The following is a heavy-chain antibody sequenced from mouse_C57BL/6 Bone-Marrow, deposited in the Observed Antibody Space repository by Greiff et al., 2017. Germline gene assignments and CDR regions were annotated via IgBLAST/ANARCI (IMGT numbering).Heavy chain of an antibody. CDR3: ARGGLLTAY. V-gene: IGHV14-2*01. Sequence: EVQLQQSGAELVKPGASVKLSCTASGFNIKDYYMHWVKQRTEQGLEWIGRIDPEDGETTYAPKFPGKDTITADTSSNTAYLQLISLTSEDTAVYYCARGGLLTAYWGQGTLVTVSA. J-gene: IGHJ3*01. CDR1: GFNIKDYY. D-gene: IGHD3-1*01. CDR2: IDPEDGET.